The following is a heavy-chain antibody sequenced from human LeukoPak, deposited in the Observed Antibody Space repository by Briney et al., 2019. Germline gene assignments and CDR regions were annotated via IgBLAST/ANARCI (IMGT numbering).Heavy chain of an antibody. Sequence: PGGSLRLSCAASGFTVSSNYMSWVRQAPGKGLEWVSVIYSGGNTYYADSVKGRFTISRHNSKNTLYLQMNSLRAEDTAVYYCARDWSSGWSDYWGQGTLVTVSS. CDR3: ARDWSSGWSDY. D-gene: IGHD6-19*01. CDR1: GFTVSSNY. J-gene: IGHJ4*02. V-gene: IGHV3-53*04. CDR2: IYSGGNT.